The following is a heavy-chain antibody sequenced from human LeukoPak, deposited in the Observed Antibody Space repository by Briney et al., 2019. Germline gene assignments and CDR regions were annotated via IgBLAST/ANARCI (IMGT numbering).Heavy chain of an antibody. V-gene: IGHV3-48*03. CDR1: GFTFSSYE. D-gene: IGHD6-19*01. CDR3: ARDSAVAGTGTGDY. J-gene: IGHJ4*02. Sequence: GGSLRLSCAASGFTFSSYEMNWVRQAPGKGLEWVSYISSSGSTIYYADSVKGRFTISRDNAKNSLYLQMNSLRAEDTAVYYCARDSAVAGTGTGDYWGQGTLVTVSS. CDR2: ISSSGSTI.